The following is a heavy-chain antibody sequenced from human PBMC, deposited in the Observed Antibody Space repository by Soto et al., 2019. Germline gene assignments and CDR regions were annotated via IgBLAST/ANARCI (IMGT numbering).Heavy chain of an antibody. J-gene: IGHJ3*02. CDR3: ASAHRITMIVVVIDAFDI. Sequence: GASGKVSCKVSGYTLTELSMHWVRQAPGKGLEWMGGFDPEDGETIYAQKFQGRVTMTEDTSTDTAYMELSSLRSEDTAVYYCASAHRITMIVVVIDAFDIWGQGTMVTVS. D-gene: IGHD3-22*01. CDR1: GYTLTELS. CDR2: FDPEDGET. V-gene: IGHV1-24*01.